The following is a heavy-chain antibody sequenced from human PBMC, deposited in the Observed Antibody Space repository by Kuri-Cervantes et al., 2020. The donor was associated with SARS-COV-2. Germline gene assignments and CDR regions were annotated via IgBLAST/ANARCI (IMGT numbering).Heavy chain of an antibody. V-gene: IGHV4-59*08. J-gene: IGHJ3*02. Sequence: GSLRLSCTVSGGSISSHYWSWIRQPPGKGLEWIGYIYYSGSTYCNPSLKSRVTISVDTSKNQFSLKLSSVTAADTAVYYCARARDSSIFGVVIDDAFDIWGQGTMVTVSS. CDR3: ARARDSSIFGVVIDDAFDI. CDR2: IYYSGST. CDR1: GGSISSHY. D-gene: IGHD3-3*01.